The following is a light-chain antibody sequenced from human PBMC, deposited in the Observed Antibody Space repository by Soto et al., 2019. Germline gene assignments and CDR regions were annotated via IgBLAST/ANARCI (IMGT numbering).Light chain of an antibody. Sequence: DIPMTQCNSTMPGSVLERVKIICAASQTISSWLAWYQQKPGKAPKLLIYKASTLKSGVPSRFSGSGSGTEFTLTISSLQPEDFATYYCQQVKSYPRTFGGGTKVDIK. CDR2: KAS. J-gene: IGKJ4*01. V-gene: IGKV1-5*03. CDR1: QTISSW. CDR3: QQVKSYPRT.